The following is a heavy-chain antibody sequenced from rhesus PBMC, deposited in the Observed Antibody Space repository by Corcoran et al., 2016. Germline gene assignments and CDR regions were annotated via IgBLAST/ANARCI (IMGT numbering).Heavy chain of an antibody. V-gene: IGHV3-37*01. CDR2: IRGSSCST. J-gene: IGHJ4*01. CDR1: GFTFSDHY. D-gene: IGHD4-23*01. CDR3: AREDSNYDYFDY. Sequence: EVQLVESGGGLVQPGGSLRLSCAASGFTFSDHYMDWVRQAPGKGPKWVSSIRGSSCSTDYPDSVKGRFTISRDNAKNTLYLQMNSPRAEDTAVYYCAREDSNYDYFDYWGQGVLVTVSS.